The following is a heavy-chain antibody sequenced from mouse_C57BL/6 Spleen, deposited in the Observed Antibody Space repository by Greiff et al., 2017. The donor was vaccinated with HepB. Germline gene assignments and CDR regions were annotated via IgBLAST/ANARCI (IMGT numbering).Heavy chain of an antibody. J-gene: IGHJ4*01. CDR2: IYPGSGST. V-gene: IGHV1-55*01. D-gene: IGHD1-1*01. CDR1: GYTFTSYW. CDR3: ARYYYGSDAMDY. Sequence: VQGVESGAELVKPGASVKMSCKASGYTFTSYWITWVKQRPGQGLEWIGDIYPGSGSTNYNEKFKSKATLTVDTSSSTAYMQLSSLTSEDSAVYYCARYYYGSDAMDYWGQGTSVTVSS.